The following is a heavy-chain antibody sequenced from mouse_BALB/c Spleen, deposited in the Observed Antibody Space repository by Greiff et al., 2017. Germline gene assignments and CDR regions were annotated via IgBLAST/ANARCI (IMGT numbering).Heavy chain of an antibody. CDR1: GYTFTSYW. CDR2: IDPSDSYT. D-gene: IGHD1-1*01. CDR3: ARGKYYYGSNYAMDY. Sequence: VKLQQPGAELVKPGASVKLSCKASGYTFTSYWMHWVKQRPGQGLEWIGEIDPSDSYTNYNQKFKGKATLTVDKSSSTAYMQLSSLTSEDSAVYYCARGKYYYGSNYAMDYWGQGTSVTVSS. J-gene: IGHJ4*01. V-gene: IGHV1-69*02.